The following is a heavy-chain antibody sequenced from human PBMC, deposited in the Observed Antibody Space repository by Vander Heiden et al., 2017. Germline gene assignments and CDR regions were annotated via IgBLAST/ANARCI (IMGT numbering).Heavy chain of an antibody. CDR1: GFTFRDYA. D-gene: IGHD5-12*01. CDR2: INGPGGST. CDR3: ARRSTMATLEGFDF. J-gene: IGHJ4*02. V-gene: IGHV3-20*04. Sequence: EVQLAESGGGVARPGESLKLFCAASGFTFRDYAMTWSRQVPGRGLEWVSNINGPGGSTDYAASVRGRFTISRDNARNSLYLQMNSLSAEDTAFYYCARRSTMATLEGFDFWGQGTLVTVSS.